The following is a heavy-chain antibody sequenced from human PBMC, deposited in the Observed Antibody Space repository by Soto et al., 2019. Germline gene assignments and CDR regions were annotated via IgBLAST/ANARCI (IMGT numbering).Heavy chain of an antibody. CDR3: ARDSRRADYGDYGFDY. Sequence: ASVKVSCKASGYTFTSYGISWVRQAPGQGLEWMGWISAYNGNTNYAQKLQGRVTMTTDTSTSTAYMELRSLRSDDTAVYYCARDSRRADYGDYGFDYWGQGTLVTVSS. V-gene: IGHV1-18*01. CDR2: ISAYNGNT. J-gene: IGHJ4*02. D-gene: IGHD4-17*01. CDR1: GYTFTSYG.